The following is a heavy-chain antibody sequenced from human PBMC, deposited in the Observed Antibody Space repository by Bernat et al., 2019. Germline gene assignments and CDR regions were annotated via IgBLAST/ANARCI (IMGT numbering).Heavy chain of an antibody. CDR3: AKGDTAMAKYYYYYYGMDV. J-gene: IGHJ6*02. V-gene: IGHV3-30*18. Sequence: QVQLVESGGGVVQPGRSLRLSCAASGFTFSSYGMHWVGQAPGKGLEWVEVISYDGSNKYYADSVKGRFTISRDNSKNTLYLQMNSLRAEDTAVYYCAKGDTAMAKYYYYYYGMDVWGQGTTVTVSS. CDR2: ISYDGSNK. D-gene: IGHD5-18*01. CDR1: GFTFSSYG.